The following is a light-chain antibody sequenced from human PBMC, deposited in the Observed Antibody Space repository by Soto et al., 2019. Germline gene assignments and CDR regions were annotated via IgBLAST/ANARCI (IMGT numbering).Light chain of an antibody. V-gene: IGLV2-11*01. CDR3: CSTAGTNIYWL. J-gene: IGLJ3*02. Sequence: QSVLTQPRSVSGSPGQSVTISCTGTSSDVGGYNYVSWYQQYSGKAPKVIIFDVSKRPSGVPDRFSGSKSGNTTSLTISGLQAEDEADYYCCSTAGTNIYWLFGGGTQLTVL. CDR1: SSDVGGYNY. CDR2: DVS.